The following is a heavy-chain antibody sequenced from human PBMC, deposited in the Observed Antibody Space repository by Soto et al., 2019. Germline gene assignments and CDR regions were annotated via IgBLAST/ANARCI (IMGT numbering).Heavy chain of an antibody. CDR3: AREETAWPLAYGLDV. J-gene: IGHJ6*02. Sequence: GGSLRLSCAASGFAFSTFSMDWVRQAPGKGLEWVSSIDTRSDIYYADSVKGRFTISRDNAKNPLSLQMNSLRAEDTGVYYCAREETAWPLAYGLDVWGQGTTVTVSS. CDR1: GFAFSTFS. D-gene: IGHD2-21*02. V-gene: IGHV3-21*01. CDR2: IDTRSDI.